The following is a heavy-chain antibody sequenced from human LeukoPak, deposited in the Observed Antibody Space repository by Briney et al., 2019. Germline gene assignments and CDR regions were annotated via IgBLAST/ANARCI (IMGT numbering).Heavy chain of an antibody. Sequence: ASVKVSCKASGYTFTSYYMHWVRQAPGQGLEWMGIINPSGGSTSYAQKFQGRVTMTRDMSTSTVYMELSSLRSEDTAVYYCARDPDGLGLVILTGSQTDYWGQGTLVTVSS. CDR3: ARDPDGLGLVILTGSQTDY. V-gene: IGHV1-46*01. CDR1: GYTFTSYY. J-gene: IGHJ4*02. CDR2: INPSGGST. D-gene: IGHD3-9*01.